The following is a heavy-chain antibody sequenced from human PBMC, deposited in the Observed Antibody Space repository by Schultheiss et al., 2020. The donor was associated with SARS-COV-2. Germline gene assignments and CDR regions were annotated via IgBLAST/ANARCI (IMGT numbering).Heavy chain of an antibody. D-gene: IGHD3-10*01. J-gene: IGHJ4*02. V-gene: IGHV4-59*12. CDR2: IYYSGST. CDR1: GGSISSYY. Sequence: SETLSLTCTVSGGSISSYYWSWIRQPAGKGLEWIGYIYYSGSTNYNPSLKSRVTISVDTSKNQFSLKLSSVTAADTAVYYCATGITMVRGLGAFDYWGQGTLVTVSS. CDR3: ATGITMVRGLGAFDY.